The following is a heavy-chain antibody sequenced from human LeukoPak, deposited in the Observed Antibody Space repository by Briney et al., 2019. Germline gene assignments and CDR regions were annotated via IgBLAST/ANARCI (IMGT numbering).Heavy chain of an antibody. CDR1: GGTFSSYA. CDR2: IIPIFGTA. V-gene: IGHV1-69*13. J-gene: IGHJ6*03. CDR3: ATHYDFWSGYYQYYYYYMDV. Sequence: SVKVSCKASGGTFSSYAISWVRQAPGQGLEWMGGIIPIFGTANYAQKFQGRVTITADESTSTAYMELSSLRSEDTAVYYCATHYDFWSGYYQYYYYYMDVWGKGTTVTVSS. D-gene: IGHD3-3*01.